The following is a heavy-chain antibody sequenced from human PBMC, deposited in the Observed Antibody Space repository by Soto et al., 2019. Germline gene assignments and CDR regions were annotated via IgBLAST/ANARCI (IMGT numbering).Heavy chain of an antibody. V-gene: IGHV4-39*01. CDR1: GGSISSSSYY. CDR3: ARHGATVVTSWFDP. D-gene: IGHD4-17*01. Sequence: QLQLQESGPGLVKPSETLSLTCTVSGGSISSSSYYWGWIRQPPGKGLEWIGSIYYSGSTYYNPSLKSRVTISVDTSKNQFSLKLSSVTAADTAVYYCARHGATVVTSWFDPWGQGTLVTVSS. CDR2: IYYSGST. J-gene: IGHJ5*02.